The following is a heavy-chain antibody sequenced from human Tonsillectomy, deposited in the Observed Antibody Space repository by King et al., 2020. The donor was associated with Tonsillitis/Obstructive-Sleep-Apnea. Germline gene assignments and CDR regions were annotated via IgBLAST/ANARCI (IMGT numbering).Heavy chain of an antibody. J-gene: IGHJ4*02. D-gene: IGHD3-22*01. Sequence: VQLVESGPEVKKPGASVKVSCKASGYTFTTYGISWVRQAPGQGLEWMGWISAYNGDTNYAQKLQGRVTMTTDTSTSTAYMEVRSLRSDDTAVYYCARDSRSHYYDTSGYYTFDYWGQGTLVTVSS. CDR3: ARDSRSHYYDTSGYYTFDY. CDR2: ISAYNGDT. V-gene: IGHV1-18*01. CDR1: GYTFTTYG.